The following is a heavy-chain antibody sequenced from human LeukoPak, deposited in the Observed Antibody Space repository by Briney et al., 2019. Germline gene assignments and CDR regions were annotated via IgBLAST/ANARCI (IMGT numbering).Heavy chain of an antibody. CDR2: INPSGGST. D-gene: IGHD6-19*01. Sequence: ASVKVSCKASGYTFTNYGISWVRQAPGQGLEWMGIINPSGGSTSYAQKFQGRVTMTRDTSTSTVYMELSSLRSEDTAVYYCARDGSSGWDRENHNDAFDIWGQGTMVTVSS. CDR3: ARDGSSGWDRENHNDAFDI. CDR1: GYTFTNYG. V-gene: IGHV1-46*01. J-gene: IGHJ3*02.